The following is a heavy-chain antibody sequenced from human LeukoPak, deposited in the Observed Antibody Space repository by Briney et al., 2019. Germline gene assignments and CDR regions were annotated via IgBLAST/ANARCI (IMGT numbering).Heavy chain of an antibody. Sequence: PSETLSLTCTVSGYSISNGYYWGWIRQPPGKGLEWIGSIYESGSTDYSPSLKSRVTISVDTSKNQFSLRLNSVTAADTAIYYCARYSSSSVYYYYYMDVWGKGTTVTVSS. CDR2: IYESGST. J-gene: IGHJ6*03. CDR1: GYSISNGYY. CDR3: ARYSSSSVYYYYYMDV. V-gene: IGHV4-38-2*02. D-gene: IGHD6-6*01.